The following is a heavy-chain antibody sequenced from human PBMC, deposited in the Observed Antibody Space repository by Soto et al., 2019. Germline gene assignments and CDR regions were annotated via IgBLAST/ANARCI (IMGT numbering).Heavy chain of an antibody. CDR3: ARDLGGSGSDPNYYYYYGMDV. J-gene: IGHJ6*02. Sequence: VGSLRLSYAASGFTFSSYDMHWVRQATGKGLEWVSAIGTAGDTYYPGSVKGRFTISRENAKNSLYLQMNSLKAEDTAVYYCARDLGGSGSDPNYYYYYGMDVWGQGTTVTVSS. CDR2: IGTAGDT. D-gene: IGHD3-10*01. V-gene: IGHV3-13*01. CDR1: GFTFSSYD.